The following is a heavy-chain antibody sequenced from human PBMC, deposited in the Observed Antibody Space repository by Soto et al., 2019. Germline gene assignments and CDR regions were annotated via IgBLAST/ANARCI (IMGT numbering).Heavy chain of an antibody. V-gene: IGHV1-18*01. Sequence: GASVKVSCKASGYTFTSYGISWVRQAPGQGLEWMGWISAYNGNTNYAQKLQGRVTMTTDTSTGTAYMELRSLRSDDTAVYYCARDSRFLAWLSGLRCSYYYYRMDVRGQGTTDPGS. CDR1: GYTFTSYG. D-gene: IGHD3-3*01. CDR2: ISAYNGNT. CDR3: ARDSRFLAWLSGLRCSYYYYRMDV. J-gene: IGHJ6*02.